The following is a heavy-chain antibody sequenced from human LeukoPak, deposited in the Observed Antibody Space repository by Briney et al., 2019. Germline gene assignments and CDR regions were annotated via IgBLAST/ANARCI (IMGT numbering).Heavy chain of an antibody. CDR1: GGSISSYY. Sequence: SETLSLTCTVSGGSISSYYWSWVRQPPGKGLEWIGYIYSSGSSNYNPSLKSRVTISVDTSKNQFSLRLSSVTAADTAVYYCARLRYDSSGYYYLDYWGQGTLVTVSS. D-gene: IGHD3-22*01. CDR2: IYSSGSS. V-gene: IGHV4-59*08. J-gene: IGHJ4*02. CDR3: ARLRYDSSGYYYLDY.